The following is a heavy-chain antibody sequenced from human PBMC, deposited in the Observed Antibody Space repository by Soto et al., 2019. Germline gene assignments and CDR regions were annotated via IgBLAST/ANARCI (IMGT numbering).Heavy chain of an antibody. D-gene: IGHD4-17*01. CDR3: ASTVTTRTYYFDY. V-gene: IGHV4-4*02. CDR2: IFHSGST. CDR1: GASISSSSW. Sequence: QVQLQESGPGLVKPSGTLSLTCAVSGASISSSSWWSWVRQSPGKGLEWIGEIFHSGSTNYNPSLLSRVTMSVDNYKNQFSLKLSSVTAADTAVYYCASTVTTRTYYFDYWGQGTLVTVSS. J-gene: IGHJ4*02.